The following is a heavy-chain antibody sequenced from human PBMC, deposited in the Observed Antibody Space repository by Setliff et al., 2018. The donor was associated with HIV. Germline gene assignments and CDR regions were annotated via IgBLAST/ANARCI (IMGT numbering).Heavy chain of an antibody. V-gene: IGHV1-69*05. CDR3: ARESACSSNSCPKALDY. CDR1: GYTFSSYG. Sequence: GASVKVSCKASGYTFSSYGISWVRQAPGQVLEWMGGTIPMFGTANYAQKFQGRVTITTDESTNTGYMELSSLRSEDTAVYYCARESACSSNSCPKALDYWGQGTLVTVSS. CDR2: TIPMFGTA. D-gene: IGHD2-2*01. J-gene: IGHJ4*02.